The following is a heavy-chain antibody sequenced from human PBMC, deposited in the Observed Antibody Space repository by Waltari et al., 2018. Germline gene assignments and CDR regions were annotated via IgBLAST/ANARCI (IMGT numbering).Heavy chain of an antibody. CDR2: ISSGGSNI. Sequence: QVQLVESGGGLVKPGGSLSLSCAASGFAFSDFYMNWIRQAPGKGLEWVSYISSGGSNIQYADSVKGRFTISRDNAKKSMYLQMNSLRAEDTAVYYCARDRWIAVAGLDYWGQGTLVTVSS. J-gene: IGHJ4*02. V-gene: IGHV3-11*01. CDR1: GFAFSDFY. CDR3: ARDRWIAVAGLDY. D-gene: IGHD6-19*01.